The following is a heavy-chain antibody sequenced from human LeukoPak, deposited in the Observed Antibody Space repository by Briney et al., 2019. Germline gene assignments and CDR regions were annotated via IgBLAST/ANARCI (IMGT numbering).Heavy chain of an antibody. CDR1: GFTFSSYS. CDR2: ITSSGSAR. D-gene: IGHD5-12*01. J-gene: IGHJ4*02. CDR3: ARAYSGYVLFDY. V-gene: IGHV3-48*02. Sequence: GGSLRLSCAASGFTFSSYSMNWVRQAPGKGLEWVSYITSSGSARYYADSVKGRFTISRDNAKNSLHLQMNSLRDEDTAVYYCARAYSGYVLFDYWGQGTLVTVSS.